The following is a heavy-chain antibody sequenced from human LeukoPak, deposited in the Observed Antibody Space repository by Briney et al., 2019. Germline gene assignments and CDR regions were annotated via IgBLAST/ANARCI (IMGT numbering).Heavy chain of an antibody. J-gene: IGHJ4*02. CDR3: ARGRDGYRHFDY. CDR2: IYYSGST. Sequence: SETLSLTCTVSGGSISSSYWIWIRQPPGKGLEWIGFIYYSGSTSYNPSLNSRVTISLDTSKNQLSLKLSSVTAADTAVYYCARGRDGYRHFDYWGQGTLVTVSS. D-gene: IGHD5-24*01. V-gene: IGHV4-59*01. CDR1: GGSISSSY.